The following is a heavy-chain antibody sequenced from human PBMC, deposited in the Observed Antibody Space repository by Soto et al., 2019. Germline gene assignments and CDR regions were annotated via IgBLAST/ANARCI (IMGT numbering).Heavy chain of an antibody. CDR2: INTGGGST. D-gene: IGHD3-3*01. V-gene: IGHV3-64D*08. J-gene: IGHJ3*01. CDR3: VKASWTSPTVYGFAL. CDR1: GFNFGNYA. Sequence: EEQLVESGGGLVQPGGSLRLSCSASGFNFGNYAMHWVRQAPGKGLEYVSGINTGGGSTYYADSVKDRFTISRDNSEKTLDLQMTSLRSDDTAAYLCVKASWTSPTVYGFALWGQGTMVTVYS.